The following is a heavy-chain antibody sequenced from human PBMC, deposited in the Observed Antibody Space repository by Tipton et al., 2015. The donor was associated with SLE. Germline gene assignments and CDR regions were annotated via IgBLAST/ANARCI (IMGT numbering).Heavy chain of an antibody. CDR2: IHYSGST. V-gene: IGHV4-59*12. J-gene: IGHJ4*02. CDR3: ATDGGYGGFEWGFDY. Sequence: GLVKPSETLSLTCTVSGDSIGTYYWSWFRQPPGKGLEWIGYIHYSGSTKYNSSLRSRVTMSVDTSKNQFSLKLSSVTAADTAVYYCATDGGYGGFEWGFDYWGQGTLVTVSS. D-gene: IGHD5-12*01. CDR1: GDSIGTYY.